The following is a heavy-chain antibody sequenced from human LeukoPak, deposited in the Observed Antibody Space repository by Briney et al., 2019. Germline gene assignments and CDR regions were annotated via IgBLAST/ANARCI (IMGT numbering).Heavy chain of an antibody. CDR3: VRYSSSWYWFDP. V-gene: IGHV1-18*01. CDR1: GYTFTSYG. J-gene: IGHJ5*02. D-gene: IGHD6-13*01. CDR2: ISAYNGNT. Sequence: ASVKVSCKASGYTFTSYGISWVRQAPGQGLEWMGWISAYNGNTNYAQKLQGRVTMTTDTSTSTAYMELRSLRCDDTAVYYCVRYSSSWYWFDPWGQGTLVTVSS.